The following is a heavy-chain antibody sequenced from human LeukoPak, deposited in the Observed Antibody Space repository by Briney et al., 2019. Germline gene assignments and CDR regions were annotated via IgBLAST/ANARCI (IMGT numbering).Heavy chain of an antibody. J-gene: IGHJ4*02. CDR2: IYYSGDT. CDR1: GGSVTSYY. CDR3: ATTGATFPSSASWFNIEY. Sequence: PSETLSLTCTVSGGSVTSYYCNWVRQPPGRGLEGIGYIYYSGDTNYNPSLESRVTISLDTAKNQFSLKLRSVTAEDTAVYYCATTGATFPSSASWFNIEYWGQGTLVPVSS. D-gene: IGHD6-13*01. V-gene: IGHV4-59*08.